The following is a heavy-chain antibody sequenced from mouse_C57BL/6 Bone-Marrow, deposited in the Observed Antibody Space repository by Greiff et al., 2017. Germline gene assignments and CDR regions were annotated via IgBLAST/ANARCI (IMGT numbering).Heavy chain of an antibody. J-gene: IGHJ1*03. Sequence: QVQLQQPGAELVRPGASVTLSCKASGYTFTDYEMHWVKQTPVHGLEWIGAIDPSTGGTAYNQKFKGKAILTADKSSSTAYMELRSLTSEDSAVYYCTREGVLNTTVVANWEFDVWGKGTTVTVSS. CDR3: TREGVLNTTVVANWEFDV. CDR1: GYTFTDYE. CDR2: IDPSTGGT. D-gene: IGHD1-1*01. V-gene: IGHV1-15*01.